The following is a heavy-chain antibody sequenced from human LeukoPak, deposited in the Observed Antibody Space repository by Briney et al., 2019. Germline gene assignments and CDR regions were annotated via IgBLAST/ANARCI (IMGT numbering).Heavy chain of an antibody. CDR3: ARIMVFFESRTPRPHVYYFDY. CDR1: GGSISSNYYY. CDR2: IYYSGIT. Sequence: PSETLSLTCAVSGGSISSNYYYWGWIRQPPGKGLEWIGSIYYSGITNYNPSLKSRVTISVDTSKNQFSLKLTSVTAADTAVYYCARIMVFFESRTPRPHVYYFDYWGQGTLVTVSS. D-gene: IGHD3-3*01. J-gene: IGHJ4*02. V-gene: IGHV4-39*07.